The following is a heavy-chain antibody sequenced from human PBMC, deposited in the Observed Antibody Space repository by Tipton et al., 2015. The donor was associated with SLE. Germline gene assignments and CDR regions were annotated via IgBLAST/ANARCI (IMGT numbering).Heavy chain of an antibody. V-gene: IGHV4-39*01. J-gene: IGHJ5*02. D-gene: IGHD6-6*01. CDR3: ARHLAARLNWFDP. CDR2: INHSGST. CDR1: GGSISSGDYY. Sequence: TLSLTCTVSGGSISSGDYYWSWIRQPPGKGLEWIGEINHSGSTNYNPSLKSRVTISVDTSKNQFSLKLSSVTAADTAVYYCARHLAARLNWFDPWGQGTLVTVSS.